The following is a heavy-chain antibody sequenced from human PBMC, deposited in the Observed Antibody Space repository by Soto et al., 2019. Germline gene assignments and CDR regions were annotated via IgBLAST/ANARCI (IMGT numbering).Heavy chain of an antibody. CDR1: GGSISSGGYY. J-gene: IGHJ5*02. D-gene: IGHD3-10*01. CDR3: ARDQGLPLWFGEGRWFDP. V-gene: IGHV4-31*03. CDR2: IYYSGST. Sequence: QVQLQESGPGLVKPSQTLSLTCTVSGGSISSGGYYWSWIRQHPGKGLEWIGYIYYSGSTYYNPSLKCRFTISVDTSKNQFSLKLSSVTAADTAVYYCARDQGLPLWFGEGRWFDPWGQGTLVTVSS.